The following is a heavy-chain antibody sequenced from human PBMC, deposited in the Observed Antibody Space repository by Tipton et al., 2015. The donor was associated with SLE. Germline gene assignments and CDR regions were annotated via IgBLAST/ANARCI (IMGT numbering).Heavy chain of an antibody. Sequence: TLSLTCTVSGDSMNSGVYYWSWLRQPAGEGLEWIGRIFSSGNTIYNPSLKSRVTISEDTSKNQFSLRLSFVTAADTAVYYCAREGISYCGGDCHGSFDYWGQGSLVTVSS. V-gene: IGHV4-61*02. CDR1: GDSMNSGVYY. CDR2: IFSSGNT. J-gene: IGHJ4*02. D-gene: IGHD2-21*01. CDR3: AREGISYCGGDCHGSFDY.